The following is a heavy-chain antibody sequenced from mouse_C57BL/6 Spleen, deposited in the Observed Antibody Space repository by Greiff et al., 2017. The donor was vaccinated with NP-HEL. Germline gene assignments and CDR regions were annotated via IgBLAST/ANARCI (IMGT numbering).Heavy chain of an antibody. V-gene: IGHV1-42*01. CDR1: GYSFTGYY. J-gene: IGHJ3*01. CDR2: INPSTGGT. D-gene: IGHD2-12*01. Sequence: VQLKESGPELVKPGASVKISCKASGYSFTGYYMNWVKQSPEKSLEWIGEINPSTGGTTYNQKFKAKATLTVDKSSSTAYMQLKSLTSEDSAVYYCARHPSPYDKGFAYWGQGTLVTVSA. CDR3: ARHPSPYDKGFAY.